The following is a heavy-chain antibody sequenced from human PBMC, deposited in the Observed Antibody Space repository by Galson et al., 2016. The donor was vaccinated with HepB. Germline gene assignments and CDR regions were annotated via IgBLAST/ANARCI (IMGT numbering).Heavy chain of an antibody. D-gene: IGHD1-14*01. J-gene: IGHJ4*02. CDR2: IYYSGST. CDR1: GGSISSSSSYY. CDR3: AASPPEYPPFEIDY. Sequence: ETLSLTCTASGGSISSSSSYYWGWIRQPPGKGLEWIGSIYYSGSTYYNPSLKSRVTIFVDTSKNQFSLKLSSVTAADTAVYYCAASPPEYPPFEIDYWGQGTLATVSS. V-gene: IGHV4-39*01.